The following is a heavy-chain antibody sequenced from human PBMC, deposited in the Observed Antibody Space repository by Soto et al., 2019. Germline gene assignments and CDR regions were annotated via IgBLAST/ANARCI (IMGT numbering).Heavy chain of an antibody. J-gene: IGHJ6*02. V-gene: IGHV3-7*03. CDR3: ARCQYSSGCDYYCYGMDV. Sequence: GGSLRLSCAASGFTFSSYWMSWVRQAPGKGLEWVANIKQDGSEKYYVDSVKGRFTISRDNAKNSLYLQMNSRRAADTAVYYCARCQYSSGCDYYCYGMDVWGQGTTVTVSS. CDR2: IKQDGSEK. D-gene: IGHD6-19*01. CDR1: GFTFSSYW.